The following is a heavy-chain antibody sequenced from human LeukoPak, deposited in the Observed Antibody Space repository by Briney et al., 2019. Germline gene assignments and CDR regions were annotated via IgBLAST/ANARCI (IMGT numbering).Heavy chain of an antibody. CDR3: ASSKQQLATYYFDY. CDR1: GGSISSSTYY. Sequence: SETLSLTCTVSGGSISSSTYYWGWIRQPPGKGLEWIGSIYYSGSTYYNPSLKSRVTISVDTSKNQFSLKLSSVTAADTAVYYCASSKQQLATYYFDYWGQGTLVTVSS. J-gene: IGHJ4*02. D-gene: IGHD6-13*01. V-gene: IGHV4-39*01. CDR2: IYYSGST.